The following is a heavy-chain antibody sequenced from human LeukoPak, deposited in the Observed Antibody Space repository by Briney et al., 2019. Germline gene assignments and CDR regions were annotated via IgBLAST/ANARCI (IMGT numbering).Heavy chain of an antibody. CDR2: ITWNAGST. J-gene: IGHJ4*02. CDR1: GFTVSGDY. CDR3: ARAGDDGSGYFDY. Sequence: PGGSLRLSCAVSGFTVSGDYMSWVRQAPGKGLEWVSGITWNAGSTGYADSVKGRFTISRDNAKNSLYLQMNSLRAEDTALYYCARAGDDGSGYFDYWGQGTLVTVSS. V-gene: IGHV3-20*04. D-gene: IGHD3-22*01.